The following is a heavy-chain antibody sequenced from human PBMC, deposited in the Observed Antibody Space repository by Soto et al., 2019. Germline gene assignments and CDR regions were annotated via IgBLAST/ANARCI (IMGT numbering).Heavy chain of an antibody. D-gene: IGHD3-22*01. V-gene: IGHV3-7*03. Sequence: LRLSCEASGFTFSSYWMTWVRQAPGKGLEWVTNIKEDGSEKYYVDSVKGRFTISRDNAKNSLYLEMNSLRAEDTAIYYCARYYDGSGNSDAFDIWGQGTMVTVSS. CDR2: IKEDGSEK. J-gene: IGHJ3*02. CDR1: GFTFSSYW. CDR3: ARYYDGSGNSDAFDI.